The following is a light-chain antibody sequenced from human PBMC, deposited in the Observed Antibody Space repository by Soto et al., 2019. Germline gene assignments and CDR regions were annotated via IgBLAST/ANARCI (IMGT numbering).Light chain of an antibody. V-gene: IGLV6-57*04. J-gene: IGLJ2*01. CDR1: SGSIANNY. CDR2: ENK. CDR3: QSYDADFVI. Sequence: NFMLTQPHSVSGSPGKPVTISCTRSSGSIANNYVQWYQQRPGSAPTTVLYENKLRPSGGPGRFSGSTDASSNSASLTISGLQAEDEADYYCQSYDADFVIFGGGTKVTVL.